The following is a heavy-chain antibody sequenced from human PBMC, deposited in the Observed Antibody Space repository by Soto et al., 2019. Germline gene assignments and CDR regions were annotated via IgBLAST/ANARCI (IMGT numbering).Heavy chain of an antibody. V-gene: IGHV4-59*08. Sequence: QVQLQESGPGLVKPSETLSLTCTVSGGSISSYYWSWIRQPPGKGLEWIGYIYYRGSTNYNPSLXTXAXIXVDTPKTQSSLKLSSVTAADTAVYYCARRYGDCFDYWGQGTLVTVSS. J-gene: IGHJ4*02. CDR1: GGSISSYY. CDR3: ARRYGDCFDY. D-gene: IGHD4-17*01. CDR2: IYYRGST.